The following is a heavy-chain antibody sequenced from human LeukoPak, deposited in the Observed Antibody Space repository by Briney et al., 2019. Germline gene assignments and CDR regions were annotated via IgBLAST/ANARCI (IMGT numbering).Heavy chain of an antibody. D-gene: IGHD3-10*01. J-gene: IGHJ3*02. CDR1: GYRFTDYW. V-gene: IGHV1-2*02. CDR2: INTNTGGT. Sequence: GASVKVSCKASGYRFTDYWIQWVRQAPGQGLEWMGWINTNTGGTVYAQKFQGRVTMTRDTSLTTSYMDLSRLTSDDTAVYYCARGGSFHEFDIWGQGTMVIVS. CDR3: ARGGSFHEFDI.